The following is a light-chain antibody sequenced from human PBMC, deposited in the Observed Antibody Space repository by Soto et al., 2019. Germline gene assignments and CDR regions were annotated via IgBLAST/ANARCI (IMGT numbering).Light chain of an antibody. CDR2: GAS. V-gene: IGKV3-20*01. CDR3: QQYGSSPPYWT. J-gene: IGKJ1*01. Sequence: EIVLTQSPGTLSLSPGERATLSCRASQSVSSRSLAWYQQKPGQAPRLLIFGASNRATGIPDRFSGSGSGTDFTLTISRLEPEDSAVYYCQQYGSSPPYWTFGQGTKVDIK. CDR1: QSVSSRS.